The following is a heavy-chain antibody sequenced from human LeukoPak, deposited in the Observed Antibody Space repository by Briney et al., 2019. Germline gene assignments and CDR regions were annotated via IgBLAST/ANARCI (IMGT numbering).Heavy chain of an antibody. J-gene: IGHJ3*02. CDR3: ARVAPGAFDI. V-gene: IGHV4-34*01. Sequence: SETLSLTCAVYGGSFSGYYWSWIRQPPGKGLEWIGEINHSGSTNYNPSLKSRVTISVDTSKNQFSLKLSSVTAADTAVYYCARVAPGAFDIWGQGTMVTVSS. CDR1: GGSFSGYY. CDR2: INHSGST. D-gene: IGHD1-14*01.